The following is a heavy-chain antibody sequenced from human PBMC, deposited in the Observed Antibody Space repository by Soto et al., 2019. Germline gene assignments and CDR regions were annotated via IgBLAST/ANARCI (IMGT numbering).Heavy chain of an antibody. D-gene: IGHD6-13*01. CDR2: ISGSGGST. CDR1: GFTFSSYA. V-gene: IGHV3-23*01. Sequence: EVQLLESGGGLVQPGGSLRLSCAASGFTFSSYAMSWVRQAPGKGLEWVSAISGSGGSTYYADSVKGRFTISRDNSKNTLHLQMNSLRAEDTAVYYCAKDSSSWYYYYYYGMDVCGQVTTVTVSS. CDR3: AKDSSSWYYYYYYGMDV. J-gene: IGHJ6*02.